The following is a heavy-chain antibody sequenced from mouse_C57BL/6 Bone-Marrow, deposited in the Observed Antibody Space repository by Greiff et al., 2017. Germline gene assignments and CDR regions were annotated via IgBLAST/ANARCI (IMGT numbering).Heavy chain of an antibody. CDR2: IYPGRGNT. Sequence: VQLQQSGPELVKPGASVKISCKASGYSFTSYYIHWVKQRPGQGLEWIGWIYPGRGNTKYNEKFKGKATLTADTSSSTAYMQLSSLTSEDSAVYYCASEGNYYGSTFADWGQGTLGTVSA. J-gene: IGHJ3*01. V-gene: IGHV1-66*01. D-gene: IGHD1-1*01. CDR1: GYSFTSYY. CDR3: ASEGNYYGSTFAD.